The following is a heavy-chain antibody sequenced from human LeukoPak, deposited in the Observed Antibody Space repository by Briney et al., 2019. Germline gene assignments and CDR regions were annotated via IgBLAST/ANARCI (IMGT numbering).Heavy chain of an antibody. CDR2: FNPNSGGT. J-gene: IGHJ6*02. D-gene: IGHD2-2*01. Sequence: ASVKVSCKASGYTFTAYYMHWVRQAPGQGLEWMGWFNPNSGGTNYAQEFQGRVTMTRDTSISTAYMELSRLRSDDTAVYYCARDIVVVPAAMAYYYYGMDVWGQGTTVTVSS. V-gene: IGHV1-2*02. CDR3: ARDIVVVPAAMAYYYYGMDV. CDR1: GYTFTAYY.